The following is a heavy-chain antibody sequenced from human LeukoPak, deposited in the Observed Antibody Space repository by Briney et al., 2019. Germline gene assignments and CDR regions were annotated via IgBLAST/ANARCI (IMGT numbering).Heavy chain of an antibody. CDR2: ISSSSNYI. CDR1: GFTFSSYS. V-gene: IGHV3-21*01. J-gene: IGHJ4*02. Sequence: PGGSLRLSCAASGFTFSSYSMNWVRQAPGKGLEWVSSISSSSNYIYYADSVKGRFTISRDNAKNSLYLQMNSLRAEDTAVYYCAKDFLVGADHGGYFDYWGQGTLVTVSS. D-gene: IGHD1-26*01. CDR3: AKDFLVGADHGGYFDY.